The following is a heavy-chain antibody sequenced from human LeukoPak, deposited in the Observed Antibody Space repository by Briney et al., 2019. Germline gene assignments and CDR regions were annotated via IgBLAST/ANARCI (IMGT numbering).Heavy chain of an antibody. CDR2: IKQDESEK. J-gene: IGHJ3*02. CDR1: GFTLSKYW. Sequence: GGSLRLSRAASGFTLSKYWMYWVRQAPGKGLEWVASIKQDESEKYYGDSVKGRLAVSRGHAKNSLFLQMNSLKAQDTARDLSARDWGYDAFDIWGQGTMVTVS. V-gene: IGHV3-7*03. D-gene: IGHD3-16*01. CDR3: ARDWGYDAFDI.